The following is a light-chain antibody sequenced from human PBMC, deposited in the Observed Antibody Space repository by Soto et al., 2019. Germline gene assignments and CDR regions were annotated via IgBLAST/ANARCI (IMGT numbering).Light chain of an antibody. CDR1: QSISSY. Sequence: DIQMTQSPSSLSASVGDRVTITCRASQSISSYLNWYQQKPGKAPKLLIYAAFILQSGVPSRFGGSGAGTDLTLTVSSLQPEDFATYFCQQSYNMPFTFGPGTKVDI. J-gene: IGKJ3*01. CDR3: QQSYNMPFT. CDR2: AAF. V-gene: IGKV1-39*01.